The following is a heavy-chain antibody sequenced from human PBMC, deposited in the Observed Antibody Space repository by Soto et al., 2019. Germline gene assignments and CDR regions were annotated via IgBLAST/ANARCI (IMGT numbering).Heavy chain of an antibody. D-gene: IGHD3-3*01. V-gene: IGHV3-30*18. J-gene: IGHJ6*02. CDR1: GFTFSSYG. CDR2: ISYDGSNK. CDR3: AKAYYDFWSGYYSHMKIENYRMDV. Sequence: GWSLRLSCAASGFTFSSYGMHWVRQAPGKGLEWVAVISYDGSNKYYADSVKGRFTISRDNSKNTLYLQMNSLRAEDTAVYYCAKAYYDFWSGYYSHMKIENYRMDVWGQGTTVTVSS.